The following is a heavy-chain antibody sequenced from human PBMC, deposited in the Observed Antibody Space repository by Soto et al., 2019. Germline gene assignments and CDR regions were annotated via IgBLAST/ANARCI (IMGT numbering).Heavy chain of an antibody. CDR2: INHSGST. D-gene: IGHD5-18*01. Sequence: QVQLQQWGAGLLKPSETLSLTCAVYGGSFSGYYWSWIRQPPGKGLEWIGEINHSGSTNYNPSLKSRVTTTVDTSNNPFSLKLSSVTAAETAVYYCARGSGLTAMGHYFDYWGQGTLVNVSS. J-gene: IGHJ4*02. CDR3: ARGSGLTAMGHYFDY. CDR1: GGSFSGYY. V-gene: IGHV4-34*01.